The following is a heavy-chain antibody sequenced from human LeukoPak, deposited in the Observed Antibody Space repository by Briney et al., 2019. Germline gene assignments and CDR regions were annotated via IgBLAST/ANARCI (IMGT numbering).Heavy chain of an antibody. V-gene: IGHV3-21*01. D-gene: IGHD3-16*02. CDR2: ISSSGDYI. CDR3: ARALAAGLGELSTGFDY. Sequence: PGGSLRLSCAASGFTVSSNYMNWVRQAPGKGLEWVSSISSSGDYIYYADSVKGRFTISRDNAENSLYLQMNSLRAEDTAVYYCARALAAGLGELSTGFDYWGQGTLVTVSS. J-gene: IGHJ4*02. CDR1: GFTVSSNY.